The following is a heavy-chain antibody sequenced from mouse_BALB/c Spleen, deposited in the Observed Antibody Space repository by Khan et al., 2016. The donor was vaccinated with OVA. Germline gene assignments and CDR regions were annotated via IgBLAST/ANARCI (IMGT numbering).Heavy chain of an antibody. CDR3: ARGRAY. D-gene: IGHD3-3*01. CDR1: GYSITSDYA. J-gene: IGHJ3*01. Sequence: EVQLQESGPGLVKPSQSLSLTCTVTGYSITSDYAWNWIRQFPGNKLEWMGYLSYSGSTSSTPSLKSRISLTRDTSKNQFFLQLKSVTTEDPATYYCARGRAYWGQGTLVTVSA. CDR2: LSYSGST. V-gene: IGHV3-2*02.